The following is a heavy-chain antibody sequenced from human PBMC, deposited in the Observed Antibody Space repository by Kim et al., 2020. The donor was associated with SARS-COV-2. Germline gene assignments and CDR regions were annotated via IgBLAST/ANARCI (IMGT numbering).Heavy chain of an antibody. V-gene: IGHV3-30*02. CDR3: AKRYCTGGRCYGNYYGMGV. D-gene: IGHD2-15*01. Sequence: RFTISRDNSKNTLYLQMNSLRAEDTAVYFCAKRYCTGGRCYGNYYGMGVWGQGTTVTVSS. J-gene: IGHJ6*02.